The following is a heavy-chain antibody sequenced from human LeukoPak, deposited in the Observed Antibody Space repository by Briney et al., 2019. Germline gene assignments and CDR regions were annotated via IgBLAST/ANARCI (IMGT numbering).Heavy chain of an antibody. J-gene: IGHJ4*02. CDR1: GFTVSSNY. CDR3: AREGGYYYDSSGYDY. V-gene: IGHV3-53*01. D-gene: IGHD3-22*01. CDR2: IYSGGST. Sequence: PGGSLRLSCAASGFTVSSNYMSWVRQAPGKGLEWVSVIYSGGSTYYADSVKGRFTISRDNAKNSLYLQMNSLRAEDTAVYYCAREGGYYYDSSGYDYWGQGTLVTVSS.